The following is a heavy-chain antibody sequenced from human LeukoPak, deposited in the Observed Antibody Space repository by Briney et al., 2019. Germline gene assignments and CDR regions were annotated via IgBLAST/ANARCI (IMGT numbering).Heavy chain of an antibody. V-gene: IGHV4-59*08. CDR2: IFYRGST. Sequence: SETLSLTCTVSGGSISDFYWSWIRQPPGKGLEWIGFIFYRGSTNYNASLKRRVTISVDTSKNQFSLKLSSVTAADTAVYYCARCGRGSGSYGSYGMDVWGQGTTVTVSS. CDR1: GGSISDFY. D-gene: IGHD3-10*01. J-gene: IGHJ6*02. CDR3: ARCGRGSGSYGSYGMDV.